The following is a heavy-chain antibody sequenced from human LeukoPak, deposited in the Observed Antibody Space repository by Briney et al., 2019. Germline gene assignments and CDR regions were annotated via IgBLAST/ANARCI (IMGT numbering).Heavy chain of an antibody. CDR1: GYTFTGYY. CDR3: ARDDGYCSGSSCYGKFDY. CDR2: INPNSGDT. Sequence: ASVKVSCKASGYTFTGYYLHWVRQAPGQGLEWMGWINPNSGDTNYAQKFQGRVTMTRDTSINTAYMELSRLRSGDTAVYYCARDDGYCSGSSCYGKFDYWGQGTLVTVSS. J-gene: IGHJ4*02. V-gene: IGHV1-2*02. D-gene: IGHD2-15*01.